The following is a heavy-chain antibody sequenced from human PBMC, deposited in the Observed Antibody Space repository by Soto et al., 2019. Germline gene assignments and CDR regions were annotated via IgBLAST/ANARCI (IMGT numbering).Heavy chain of an antibody. CDR1: GFTFSSYA. Sequence: GGSLRLSCAASGFTFSSYAMSWVRQGPGKGLEWVSAISGSGGSTYYADSVKGRFTISRDNSKNTLYLQMNSLRAEDTAVYYCARADIVVVPAADAHSCYYYGMDVWGQGTTVTVSS. CDR2: ISGSGGST. V-gene: IGHV3-23*01. D-gene: IGHD2-2*01. J-gene: IGHJ6*02. CDR3: ARADIVVVPAADAHSCYYYGMDV.